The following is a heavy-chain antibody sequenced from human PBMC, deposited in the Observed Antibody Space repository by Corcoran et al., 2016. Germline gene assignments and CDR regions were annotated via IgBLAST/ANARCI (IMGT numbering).Heavy chain of an antibody. D-gene: IGHD2-2*01. J-gene: IGHJ3*02. Sequence: QVQLQESGPGLVKPSETLSLTCTVSGGSISSYYWSWIRQPPGKGLEWIGYIYYSGSTNYNPSLKRRVTISVDTSKNQLSRKLSSVIAADTAVYYCARYCSSTSCSYAFDIWGQGTMVTLSS. CDR2: IYYSGST. CDR3: ARYCSSTSCSYAFDI. V-gene: IGHV4-59*01. CDR1: GGSISSYY.